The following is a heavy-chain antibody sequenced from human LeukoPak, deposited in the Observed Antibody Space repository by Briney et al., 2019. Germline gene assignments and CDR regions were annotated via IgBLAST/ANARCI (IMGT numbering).Heavy chain of an antibody. CDR3: ARGPLASFDY. V-gene: IGHV3-30*03. J-gene: IGHJ4*02. CDR2: ISYDGSNK. CDR1: GFTFSSYG. Sequence: SGGSLRLSCAASGFTFSSYGMHWVRQAPGKGLEWVAVISYDGSNKYYADSVKGRFTISRDNSKNTLYLQMSSLRAEDTAVYYCARGPLASFDYWGQGTLVTVSS.